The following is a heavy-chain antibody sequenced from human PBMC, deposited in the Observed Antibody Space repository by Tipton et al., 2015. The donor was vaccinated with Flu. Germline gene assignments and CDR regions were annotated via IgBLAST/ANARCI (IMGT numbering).Heavy chain of an antibody. J-gene: IGHJ3*02. CDR2: ISYDATNK. D-gene: IGHD1-7*01. V-gene: IGHV3-30*04. CDR3: VTPKTGNYYAFDI. CDR1: GFTFSSYE. Sequence: RSLRLSCAASGFTFSSYEMNWVRQAPGKGLEWVAVISYDATNKYYADSVKGRFTISRDNAKNTLYLQMNGLKAEDTAVYYCVTPKTGNYYAFDIWGQGTMVTVSS.